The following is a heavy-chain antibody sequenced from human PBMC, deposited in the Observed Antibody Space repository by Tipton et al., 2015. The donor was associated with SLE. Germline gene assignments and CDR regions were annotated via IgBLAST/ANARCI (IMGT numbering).Heavy chain of an antibody. CDR1: GVSISSSY. D-gene: IGHD2-21*01. V-gene: IGHV4-4*07. CDR3: TVNVVVKVQVDY. Sequence: LRLSCNVSGVSISSSYWSWIRQPAGKGLEWIGSFYHSGSTYYNPSLKSRVTISVDTSKNQFSLKLTSVTAADTAVYYCTVNVVVKVQVDYWGPGALVTVSS. CDR2: FYHSGST. J-gene: IGHJ4*02.